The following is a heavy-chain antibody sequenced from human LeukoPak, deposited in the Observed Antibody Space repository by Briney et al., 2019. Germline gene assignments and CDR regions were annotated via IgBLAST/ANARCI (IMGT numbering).Heavy chain of an antibody. J-gene: IGHJ4*02. V-gene: IGHV3-11*01. Sequence: GGSLRLSCAASGFTFSDYYMSWIRQAPGKGLEWVSYISSSGSTIYYADSVKGRFTISRDDAKNSLYLQMNSLRAEDTAVYYCARDDKRWLVSYWGQGTLVTVSS. CDR3: ARDDKRWLVSY. D-gene: IGHD6-19*01. CDR1: GFTFSDYY. CDR2: ISSSGSTI.